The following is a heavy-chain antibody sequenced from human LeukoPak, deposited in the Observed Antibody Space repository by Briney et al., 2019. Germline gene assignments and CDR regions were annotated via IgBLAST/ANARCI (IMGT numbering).Heavy chain of an antibody. D-gene: IGHD3-10*01. CDR3: ASVGDYGSGSWFDP. J-gene: IGHJ5*02. Sequence: SETLSLTCTVSGGSISSYYWSWIRQPPGKGLEWIAYIYYTGHTNYNPSLKSRVTISVDTSKNQFSLKLSSVTAADTAVYYCASVGDYGSGSWFDPWGQGTLVTVSP. V-gene: IGHV4-59*01. CDR2: IYYTGHT. CDR1: GGSISSYY.